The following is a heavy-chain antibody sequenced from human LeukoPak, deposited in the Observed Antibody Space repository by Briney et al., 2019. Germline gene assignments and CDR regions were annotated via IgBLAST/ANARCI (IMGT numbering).Heavy chain of an antibody. D-gene: IGHD5-24*01. CDR2: ISSSGSTI. V-gene: IGHV3-48*03. CDR3: ARDLMGAFDI. Sequence: GGSLRLSCAASGFTFSSYEMNWVRQAPGKGLEWVSYISSSGSTIYYADSVKGRFTISRDNAKNSLYLQMNSLRAEDTAVYYCARDLMGAFDIWGQGTMVTVSS. CDR1: GFTFSSYE. J-gene: IGHJ3*02.